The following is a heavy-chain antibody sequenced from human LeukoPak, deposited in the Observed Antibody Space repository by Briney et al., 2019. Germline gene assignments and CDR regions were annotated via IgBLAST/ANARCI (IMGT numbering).Heavy chain of an antibody. CDR2: IYYTGST. V-gene: IGHV4-59*01. CDR1: GGSISSYY. J-gene: IGHJ4*02. D-gene: IGHD6-19*01. CDR3: ARAFSSGWYPYSIGGLWFDY. Sequence: PPETLSLTCTVSGGSISSYYWSWLRQPPGKGLEWIGYIYYTGSTNYNPSLKSRVTISVDTSKNQFSLKLSSVTAADTAVYYCARAFSSGWYPYSIGGLWFDYWGQGTLVTVSS.